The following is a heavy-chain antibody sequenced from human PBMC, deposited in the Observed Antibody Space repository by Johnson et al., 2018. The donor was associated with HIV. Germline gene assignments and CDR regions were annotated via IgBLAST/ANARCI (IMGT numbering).Heavy chain of an antibody. CDR2: IKQDGSEK. CDR3: ARDRKYSRGWKDAFDI. J-gene: IGHJ3*02. V-gene: IGHV3-7*03. Sequence: MLLVESGGGCAQPGGPLRLSCAVSGFTFSKAWMSWVRQAPGKGLEWVANIKQDGSEKYYVDSVKGRFTISRDNAKNSLYLQMNSLRAEDTALDYCARDRKYSRGWKDAFDIWGQGTMVTVSS. D-gene: IGHD6-19*01. CDR1: GFTFSKAW.